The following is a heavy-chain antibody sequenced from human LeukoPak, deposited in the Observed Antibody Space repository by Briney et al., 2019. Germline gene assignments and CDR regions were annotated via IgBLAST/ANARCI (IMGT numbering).Heavy chain of an antibody. V-gene: IGHV1-2*02. CDR3: ARGSGSYFVEFDY. J-gene: IGHJ4*02. CDR1: GYTFTGYY. D-gene: IGHD3-10*01. Sequence: ASVKVSCKASGYTFTGYYMHWVRQAPGQGLEWMGWINPNSGGTNYAQKFQGRVTMTRDTSISTAYMELSRLRSDDTAVYYCARGSGSYFVEFDYWGQGTLVTVSS. CDR2: INPNSGGT.